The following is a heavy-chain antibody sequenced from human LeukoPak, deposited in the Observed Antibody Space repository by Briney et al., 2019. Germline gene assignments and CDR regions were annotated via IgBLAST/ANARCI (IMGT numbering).Heavy chain of an antibody. D-gene: IGHD6-13*01. CDR2: INHSGST. CDR1: GGSFSGYY. Sequence: PSGTLSLTCAVYGGSFSGYYWSWIRQPPGKGLEWIGEINHSGSTKYNPSPKSRGTISVDTYKNQFSLKLSSVTAADTAVYYCARGGRDSSSWYTILYYFDYWGQGTLVTVSS. V-gene: IGHV4-34*01. CDR3: ARGGRDSSSWYTILYYFDY. J-gene: IGHJ4*02.